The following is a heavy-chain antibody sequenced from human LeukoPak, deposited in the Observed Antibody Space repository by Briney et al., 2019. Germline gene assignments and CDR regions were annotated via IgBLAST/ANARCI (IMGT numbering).Heavy chain of an antibody. CDR1: GYTFTGYY. Sequence: ASVKVSCTASGYTFTGYYMHWVRQAPGQGLEWMGWINPNSGGTNYAQKFQGRVTMTRDTSISTAYMELSRLRSDDTAVYYCARDTAPYSSSWYAPYYYGMDVWGQGTTVTVSS. J-gene: IGHJ6*02. D-gene: IGHD6-13*01. CDR3: ARDTAPYSSSWYAPYYYGMDV. CDR2: INPNSGGT. V-gene: IGHV1-2*02.